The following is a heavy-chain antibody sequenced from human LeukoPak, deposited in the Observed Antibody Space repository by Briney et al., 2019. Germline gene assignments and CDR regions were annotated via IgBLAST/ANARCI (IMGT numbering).Heavy chain of an antibody. D-gene: IGHD4-11*01. CDR2: IFYSGGT. CDR3: ARAPTGAGYNWFDP. J-gene: IGHJ5*02. CDR1: GGSISGGGYY. V-gene: IGHV4-31*03. Sequence: PSQTLSLTCTVSGGSISGGGYYWRWIRHHPGRSLEWIAYIFYSGGTFYNPSLKSRVAISVDTSKNQFSLRLSSVTAADTAVYYCARAPTGAGYNWFDPWGQGTLVTVSS.